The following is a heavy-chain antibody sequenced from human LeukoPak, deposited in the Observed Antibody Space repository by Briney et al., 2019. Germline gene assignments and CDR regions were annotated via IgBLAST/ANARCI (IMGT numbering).Heavy chain of an antibody. Sequence: PGGSLRLSCAASGFTFSSYWMSWVRQAPGKGLEWVANIKQDGSENYYVDSVKGRFTISRDNAKNSLYLQMNSLRAEDTAVYYCARDPYSSSWYVGEIDYWGQGTLVTVSS. CDR3: ARDPYSSSWYVGEIDY. V-gene: IGHV3-7*01. CDR1: GFTFSSYW. J-gene: IGHJ4*02. CDR2: IKQDGSEN. D-gene: IGHD6-13*01.